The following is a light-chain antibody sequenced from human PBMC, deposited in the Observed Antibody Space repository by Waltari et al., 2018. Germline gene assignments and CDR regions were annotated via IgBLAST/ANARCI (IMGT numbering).Light chain of an antibody. V-gene: IGLV3-21*04. CDR3: QLWDSSSDHVL. J-gene: IGLJ2*01. Sequence: SFVLTQPPPVSVAPGKPARITCGGNNIGSKSVHWYQQKPGQAPVLVIYYDNDRPSGIPERFSGSNSGNTATLTITRVEAGDEAAYYCQLWDSSSDHVLFGGGTKLTVL. CDR2: YDN. CDR1: NIGSKS.